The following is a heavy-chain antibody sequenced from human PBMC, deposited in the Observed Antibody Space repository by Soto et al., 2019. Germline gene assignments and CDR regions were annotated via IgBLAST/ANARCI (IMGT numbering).Heavy chain of an antibody. CDR3: ARSSFTWIQLWPFDY. CDR1: GYNFTSYW. CDR2: IDPSDSYT. J-gene: IGHJ4*02. V-gene: IGHV5-10-1*01. D-gene: IGHD5-18*01. Sequence: GESLKISCKGSGYNFTSYWISWVRQMPGKGLEWMGRIDPSDSYTNYSPSFQGHVTISADKSISTAYLQWSSLKASDTAMYYCARSSFTWIQLWPFDYWGQGTLVTVSS.